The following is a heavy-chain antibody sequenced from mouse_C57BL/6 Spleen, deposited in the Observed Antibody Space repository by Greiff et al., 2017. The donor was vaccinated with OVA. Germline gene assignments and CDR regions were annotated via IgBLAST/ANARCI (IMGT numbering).Heavy chain of an antibody. V-gene: IGHV1-78*01. J-gene: IGHJ3*01. Sequence: QVQLQQSDAELVKPGASVKISCKVSGYTFTDHTIHWMKQRPEQGLEWIGYIYPRDGSTKYNEKLKGKATLTAAKPSSTAYMQLNSLRSEDSAVYVCSRTYGSSYWFAYWGQGTMVTVSA. CDR2: IYPRDGST. D-gene: IGHD1-1*01. CDR1: GYTFTDHT. CDR3: SRTYGSSYWFAY.